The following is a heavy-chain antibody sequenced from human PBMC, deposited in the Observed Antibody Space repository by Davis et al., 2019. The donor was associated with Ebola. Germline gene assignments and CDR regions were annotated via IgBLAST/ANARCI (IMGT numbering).Heavy chain of an antibody. CDR2: ISAYNGNT. V-gene: IGHV1-18*01. CDR1: RYTFTSYG. CDR3: AREMLSSSSWYLYYYYYGMDV. D-gene: IGHD6-13*01. J-gene: IGHJ6*02. Sequence: ASVTVSCKASRYTFTSYGISWVRQAPGQGLEWMGCISAYNGNTNYAQKLQGRVTMTTDTSTSTAYMELRSLRSDDTAVYYCAREMLSSSSWYLYYYYYGMDVWGQGTTVTVSS.